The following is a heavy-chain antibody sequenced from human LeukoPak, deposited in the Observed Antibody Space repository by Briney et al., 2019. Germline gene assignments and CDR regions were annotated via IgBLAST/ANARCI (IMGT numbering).Heavy chain of an antibody. CDR2: ISSSSSYI. CDR1: GFTFSSYT. CDR3: AREVSQYSNYVGSFDY. D-gene: IGHD4-11*01. J-gene: IGHJ4*02. V-gene: IGHV3-21*01. Sequence: PGGSLRLSCAASGFTFSSYTMNWVRQGPGKGLEWVSCISSSSSYIYYADSVKGRFTISRDNAKNSLYLQMNSLRAEDTAVYYCAREVSQYSNYVGSFDYWGQGTLVTVSS.